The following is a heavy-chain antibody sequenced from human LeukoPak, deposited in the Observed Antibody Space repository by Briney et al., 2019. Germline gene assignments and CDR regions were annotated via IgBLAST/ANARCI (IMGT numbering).Heavy chain of an antibody. V-gene: IGHV3-7*01. Sequence: PGGSLRLSCAASGFTFSRYWMNWVRQAPGKGLEWVANLKQDGSEKYYVDSVKGRFTISRDNSKNTLYLQMNSLRAEDAAVYYCARMIVVVIPTAGDAFDIWGQGTMVTVSS. J-gene: IGHJ3*02. CDR3: ARMIVVVIPTAGDAFDI. CDR1: GFTFSRYW. D-gene: IGHD3-22*01. CDR2: LKQDGSEK.